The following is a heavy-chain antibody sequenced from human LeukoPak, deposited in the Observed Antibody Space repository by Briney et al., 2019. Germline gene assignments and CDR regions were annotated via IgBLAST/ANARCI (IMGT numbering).Heavy chain of an antibody. CDR2: IKSKTDGGTT. CDR1: GFTFSNAW. V-gene: IGHV3-15*01. D-gene: IGHD4-11*01. CDR3: TTIRPPDYIKGDHYYYMDV. J-gene: IGHJ6*03. Sequence: GGSLRLSCAASGFTFSNAWMSWVRQAPGKGLEWVGRIKSKTDGGTTDYAAPVKGRFTISRDDSKNTLYLQMNSLKTEDTAVYYCTTIRPPDYIKGDHYYYMDVWGKGTTVTVSS.